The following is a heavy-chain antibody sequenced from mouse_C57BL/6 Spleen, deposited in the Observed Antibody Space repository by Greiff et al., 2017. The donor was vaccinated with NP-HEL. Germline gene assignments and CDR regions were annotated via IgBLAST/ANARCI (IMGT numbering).Heavy chain of an antibody. J-gene: IGHJ4*01. CDR1: GFTFSSYA. CDR3: ARSREFITTVVARDYYAMDY. CDR2: ISDGGSYT. D-gene: IGHD1-1*01. Sequence: EVMLVESGGGLVKPGGSLKLSCAASGFTFSSYAMSWVRQTPEKRLEWVATISDGGSYTYYPDNVKGRFTISRDNAKNNLYLQMSHLKSEDTAMYYCARSREFITTVVARDYYAMDYWGQGTSVTVSS. V-gene: IGHV5-4*03.